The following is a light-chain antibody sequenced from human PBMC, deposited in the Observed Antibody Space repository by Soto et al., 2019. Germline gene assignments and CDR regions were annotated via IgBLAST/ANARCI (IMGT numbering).Light chain of an antibody. CDR1: SSDVGSYKF. Sequence: QSVLTQPASVSGSPGQSITTSCTGTSSDVGSYKFVSWYQHHPGKAPKLMIYEGSKRPSGVSYRFSGSKSGNTASLTISGLQAEDEADYYCCSYAGSSTLVFGGGTQLTVL. CDR2: EGS. J-gene: IGLJ2*01. V-gene: IGLV2-23*01. CDR3: CSYAGSSTLV.